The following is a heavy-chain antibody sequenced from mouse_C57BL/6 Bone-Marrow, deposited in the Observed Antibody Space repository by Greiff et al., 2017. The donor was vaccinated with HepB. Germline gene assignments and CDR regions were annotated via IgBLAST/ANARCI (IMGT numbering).Heavy chain of an antibody. D-gene: IGHD2-4*01. CDR2: INPSSGYT. CDR1: GYTFTSYT. CDR3: AFYDYDYFDY. J-gene: IGHJ2*01. V-gene: IGHV1-4*01. Sequence: VKLVESGAELARPGASVKMSCKASGYTFTSYTMNWVKQRPGQGLEWIGYINPSSGYTKYNQKFKDKATLTADKSSSTDYMQLSSLTSEDSAVYYCAFYDYDYFDYWGQGTTLTVSS.